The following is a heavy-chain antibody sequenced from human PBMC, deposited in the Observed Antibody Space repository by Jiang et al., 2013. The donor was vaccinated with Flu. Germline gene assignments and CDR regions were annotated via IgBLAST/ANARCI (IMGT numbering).Heavy chain of an antibody. D-gene: IGHD4-11*01. Sequence: LESGGGLVQPGGSLRLSCVASGFTFSTYALNWVRQAPGKGLEWVSYISSSSTTIFYADSVKGRFTISRDNARNSLHLQMNSLRAEDTAVYYCALQPIFGVDGWGQGTTVTVSS. J-gene: IGHJ6*02. CDR3: ALQPIFGVDG. CDR2: ISSSSTTI. CDR1: GFTFSTYA. V-gene: IGHV3-48*01.